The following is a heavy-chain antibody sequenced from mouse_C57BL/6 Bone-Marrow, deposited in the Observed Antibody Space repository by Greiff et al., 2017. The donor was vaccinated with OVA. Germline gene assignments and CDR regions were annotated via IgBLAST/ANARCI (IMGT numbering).Heavy chain of an antibody. V-gene: IGHV1-15*01. Sequence: VQLVESGAELVRPGASVTLSCKASGYTFTDYEMHWVKQTPVHGLEWIGAIDPETGGTAYNQKFKGKAILTADKSSSTAYMELRSLTSEASAVCYSTRWDYNGSSYWGQGTTLTVAS. CDR3: TRWDYNGSSY. D-gene: IGHD1-1*01. J-gene: IGHJ2*01. CDR2: IDPETGGT. CDR1: GYTFTDYE.